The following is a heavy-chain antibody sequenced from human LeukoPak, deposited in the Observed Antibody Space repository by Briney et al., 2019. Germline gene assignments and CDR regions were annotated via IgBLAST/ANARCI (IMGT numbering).Heavy chain of an antibody. V-gene: IGHV3-30*18. J-gene: IGHJ4*02. CDR1: GFTFSSYG. CDR3: AKDGLRFLEWLSDYFDY. CDR2: ISYDGSNK. Sequence: GGSLRLSCAASGFTFSSYGMHWVRQAPGKGLEWVAVISYDGSNKYYADSVKGRFTISRDNSKNTLYLQMNSLRAEDTAVYYCAKDGLRFLEWLSDYFDYWGQGTLATVSS. D-gene: IGHD3-3*01.